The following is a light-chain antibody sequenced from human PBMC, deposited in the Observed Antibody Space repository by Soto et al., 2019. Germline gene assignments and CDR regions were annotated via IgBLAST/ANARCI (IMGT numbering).Light chain of an antibody. CDR3: QHYDSYPVT. CDR2: RAS. Sequence: DIQMTQSPVTLSPSVGDRVAITCRASQSIGEWLAWYQQKPGKAPKLLIYRASHLATGVPSRFSGSGSGTEFTFTISSLQPDDFATYYCQHYDSYPVTFGQGTNLEI. CDR1: QSIGEW. V-gene: IGKV1-5*03. J-gene: IGKJ2*01.